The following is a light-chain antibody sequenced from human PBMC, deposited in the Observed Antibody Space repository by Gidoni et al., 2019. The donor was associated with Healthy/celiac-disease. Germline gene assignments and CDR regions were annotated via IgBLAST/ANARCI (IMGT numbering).Light chain of an antibody. CDR3: QQYNSYSGT. CDR2: KAS. J-gene: IGKJ1*01. Sequence: DIPMTQSPSTLTASVAYRVTITCRASQSISSWLAWYKQKQGKAPKHLIYKASSVASGVPPRFSGRGSGREFTITISSLQPDELATYYGQQYNSYSGTFGQGTKVEIK. CDR1: QSISSW. V-gene: IGKV1-5*03.